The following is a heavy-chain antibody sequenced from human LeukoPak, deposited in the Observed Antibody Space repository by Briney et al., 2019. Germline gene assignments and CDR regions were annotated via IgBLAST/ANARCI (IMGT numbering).Heavy chain of an antibody. D-gene: IGHD1-26*01. J-gene: IGHJ4*02. V-gene: IGHV1-18*01. CDR1: GYTFTSYG. CDR2: MSTYSIHA. Sequence: ASVKVSCKASGYTFTSYGISWVRQAPGQGLEWVGWMSTYSIHANYAQEVQGRVTMTSDTSTSTAYMELRNLRSDDTAVYYCARSYSGTYPDYWGQGTLVTVSS. CDR3: ARSYSGTYPDY.